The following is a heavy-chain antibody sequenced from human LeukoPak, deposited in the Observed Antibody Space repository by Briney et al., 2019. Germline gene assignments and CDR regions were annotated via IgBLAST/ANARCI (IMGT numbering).Heavy chain of an antibody. CDR2: FDPEDGET. V-gene: IGHV1-24*01. CDR3: ARGPWITMIVVDDKFDP. J-gene: IGHJ5*02. CDR1: GYTLTELS. D-gene: IGHD3-22*01. Sequence: GASVKVSCKVSGYTLTELSMHWVRQAPGKGLEWMGGFDPEDGETIYAQKVQGRVTITRDTSASTAYMELSSLRSEDTAVYYCARGPWITMIVVDDKFDPWGQGTLVTVSS.